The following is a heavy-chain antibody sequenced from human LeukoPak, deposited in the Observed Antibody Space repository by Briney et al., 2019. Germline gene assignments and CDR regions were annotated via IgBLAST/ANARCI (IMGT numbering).Heavy chain of an antibody. CDR2: IIPIFGTA. D-gene: IGHD3-22*01. V-gene: IGHV1-69*13. CDR1: GGTFSSYA. CDR3: ARGTYYYDSSGYSNFDY. J-gene: IGHJ4*02. Sequence: EASVKASCKASGGTFSSYAISWVRQAPGQGLEWMGGIIPIFGTANYAQKFQGRVTITADESTSTAYMELSSLRSEDTAVYYCARGTYYYDSSGYSNFDYWGQGTLVTVSS.